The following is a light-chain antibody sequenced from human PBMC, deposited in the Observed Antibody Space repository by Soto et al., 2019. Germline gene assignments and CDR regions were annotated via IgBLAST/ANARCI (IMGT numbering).Light chain of an antibody. Sequence: QSALTQPASVFGSPGQSITISCTGSSSDVGGFNYVSWYQHHPGKAPKLMIYEVSNRPLGVSNRFYGSKSGNRASLTISGLQAEDEGDYYCCSYTSSGTLVFGGGTKLTVL. J-gene: IGLJ3*02. CDR2: EVS. V-gene: IGLV2-14*01. CDR1: SSDVGGFNY. CDR3: CSYTSSGTLV.